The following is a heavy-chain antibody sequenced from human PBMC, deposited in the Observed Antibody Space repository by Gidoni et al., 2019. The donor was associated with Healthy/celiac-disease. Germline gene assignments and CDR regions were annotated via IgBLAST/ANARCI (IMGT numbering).Heavy chain of an antibody. J-gene: IGHJ3*02. CDR2: IYPGDSDT. D-gene: IGHD7-27*01. Sequence: VQLVQSGAEVKKPGESLKISCQGSGYSFTSYWIGWVLQMPGKGLEWRAIIYPGDSDTRYSPSFQGQVTISADKSISTAYRQWSSLKASDTAMYYCARRGANWGSDAFDIWGQGTMVTVSS. V-gene: IGHV5-51*01. CDR3: ARRGANWGSDAFDI. CDR1: GYSFTSYW.